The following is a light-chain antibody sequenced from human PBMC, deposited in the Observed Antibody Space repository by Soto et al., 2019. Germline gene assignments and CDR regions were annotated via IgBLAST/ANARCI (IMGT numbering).Light chain of an antibody. J-gene: IGKJ2*01. CDR1: QSISSY. CDR3: QQSYSTPVD. CDR2: AAS. V-gene: IGKV1-39*01. Sequence: DIPMTQSPSSLSASVGDRVTITCRASQSISSYLNWYQHKPGKAPRLLIYAASSLQSGVPSRFSGSGSGTDFTITISSLQPEDSAAYYCQQSYSTPVDFGQGTKLEIK.